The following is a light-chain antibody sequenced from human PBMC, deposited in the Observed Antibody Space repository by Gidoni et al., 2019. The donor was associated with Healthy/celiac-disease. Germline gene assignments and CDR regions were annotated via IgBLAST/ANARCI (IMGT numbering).Light chain of an antibody. J-gene: IGLJ3*02. V-gene: IGLV3-25*03. CDR3: QSADSSGTSYWV. Sequence: GQTARITCSGDALPKQYAYWYQQKPGQAPVLVIYKDSERPSGIPERFSGSSSGTTVTLTISGVQAEDEADYYCQSADSSGTSYWVFGGGTKLTVL. CDR1: ALPKQY. CDR2: KDS.